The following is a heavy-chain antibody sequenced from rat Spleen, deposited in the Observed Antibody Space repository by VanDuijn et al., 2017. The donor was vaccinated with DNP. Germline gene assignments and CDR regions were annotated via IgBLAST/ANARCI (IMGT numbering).Heavy chain of an antibody. V-gene: IGHV2S12*01. CDR3: TREREPSDNPYYFDY. D-gene: IGHD3-4*01. J-gene: IGHJ2*01. CDR1: GFSLTTNG. CDR2: ISSGGNT. Sequence: QVQLKESGPGLVQPSQTLSLTCTVSGFSLTTNGVSWVRQPPGKGLEWIAAISSGGNTYFNSALKSRLSISRDTSKSKVFLGMNSLQTEDTAIYFCTREREPSDNPYYFDYWGQGVMVTVSS.